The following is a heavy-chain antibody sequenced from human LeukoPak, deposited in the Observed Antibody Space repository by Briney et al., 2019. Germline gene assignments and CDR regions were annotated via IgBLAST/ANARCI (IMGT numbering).Heavy chain of an antibody. CDR2: IYSSGTT. V-gene: IGHV4-4*07. CDR3: ARVSPIPAAGSSYYFAMDV. J-gene: IGHJ6*02. CDR1: GGSISSYY. D-gene: IGHD6-13*01. Sequence: SETLSLTCTVPGGSISSYYWSWIRQPAAKGLEWIGRIYSSGTTTYNPSFKSRVTMSLDTSNNQLSLKLTSVTAADTAVYYCARVSPIPAAGSSYYFAMDVWGQGTTVTVSS.